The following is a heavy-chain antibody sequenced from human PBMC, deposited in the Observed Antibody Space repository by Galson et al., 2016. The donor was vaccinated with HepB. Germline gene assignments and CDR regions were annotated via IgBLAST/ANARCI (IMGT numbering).Heavy chain of an antibody. CDR3: ARGGCGELLHFDY. V-gene: IGHV1-69*06. J-gene: IGHJ4*02. D-gene: IGHD3-10*01. CDR1: GGTFNNYG. Sequence: SVKVSCKASGGTFNNYGISWLRQAPGQGLEWMGGLVPVFGASDYAQKFQGRVTITADTSTTTAYMELDNLKSEDTAVYYCARGGCGELLHFDYWGQGTLVTVSS. CDR2: LVPVFGAS.